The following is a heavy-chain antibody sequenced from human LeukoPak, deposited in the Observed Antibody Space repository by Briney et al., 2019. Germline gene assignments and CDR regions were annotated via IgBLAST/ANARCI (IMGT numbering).Heavy chain of an antibody. CDR2: MNPNSGNT. D-gene: IGHD1-26*01. J-gene: IGHJ3*02. CDR1: GYTFTSYD. Sequence: ASVKVSCKASGYTFTSYDINWVRQATGQGLEWMGWMNPNSGNTGYAQKFQGRVTMTRNTSISTAYVELSSLRSEDTAVYYCATANSGSYYGRAFDIWGQGTMVTVSS. V-gene: IGHV1-8*01. CDR3: ATANSGSYYGRAFDI.